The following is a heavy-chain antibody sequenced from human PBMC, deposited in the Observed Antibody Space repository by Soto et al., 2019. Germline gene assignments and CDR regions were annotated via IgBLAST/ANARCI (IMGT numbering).Heavy chain of an antibody. CDR3: ARNTDHRLVRGWLDP. V-gene: IGHV3-30-3*01. CDR2: ISHDGSHE. J-gene: IGHJ5*02. Sequence: GGSLRLSCAASGLTFSTTAMHWVRQAPGKGLEWVAMISHDGSHEYYGDSVKGRFSVSRDNSHNILHLQMNSLRIEDTAVYFCARNTDHRLVRGWLDPWGQGTLVTVSS. D-gene: IGHD3-10*01. CDR1: GLTFSTTA.